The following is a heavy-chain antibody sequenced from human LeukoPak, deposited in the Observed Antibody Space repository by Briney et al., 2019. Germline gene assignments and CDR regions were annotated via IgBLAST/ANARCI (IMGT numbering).Heavy chain of an antibody. CDR2: INHSGST. CDR3: ARRRGSGSYYKAYYYYYYMDV. V-gene: IGHV4-34*01. J-gene: IGHJ6*03. D-gene: IGHD3-10*01. Sequence: NPSETLSLTCAVYGGSFSGYYWSWIRQPPGKGLEWIGEINHSGSTNYNPSLKSRVTISVDTSKNQFSLKLSSVTAADTAVYYCARRRGSGSYYKAYYYYYYMDVWGKGTTVTISS. CDR1: GGSFSGYY.